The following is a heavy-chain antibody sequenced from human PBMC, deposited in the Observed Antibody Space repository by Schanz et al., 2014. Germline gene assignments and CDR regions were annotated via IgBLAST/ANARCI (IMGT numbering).Heavy chain of an antibody. D-gene: IGHD6-13*01. Sequence: VQVVESGGGLVQPGGSLRLSCAASGFTFSSYGMHWVRQAPGKGLEWVAIISLDGSNQYYADSVKGRFTISRDNSKNTLDLQMNSLRAEDTAIYYCAKDLAAVGVFDYWGQGSLVTVSP. CDR3: AKDLAAVGVFDY. CDR1: GFTFSSYG. V-gene: IGHV3-30*18. J-gene: IGHJ4*02. CDR2: ISLDGSNQ.